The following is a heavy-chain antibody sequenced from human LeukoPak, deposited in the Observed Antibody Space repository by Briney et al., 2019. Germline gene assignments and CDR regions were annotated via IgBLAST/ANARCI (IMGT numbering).Heavy chain of an antibody. D-gene: IGHD3-22*01. J-gene: IGHJ4*02. V-gene: IGHV3-66*02. CDR1: GFTVSCNY. CDR3: ARDSSGYYSPGY. Sequence: GGSLRLSCAASGFTVSCNYMSWVRQAPGKGLEWVSIIYSGGSTYYADSVKGRFTMSRDNSKNTVYLQMNSLRAEDTAVYYCARDSSGYYSPGYWGQGTLVIVSS. CDR2: IYSGGST.